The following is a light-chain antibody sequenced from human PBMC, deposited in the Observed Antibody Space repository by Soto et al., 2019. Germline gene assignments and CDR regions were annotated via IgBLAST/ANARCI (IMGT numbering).Light chain of an antibody. V-gene: IGLV8-61*01. CDR3: VLYMGSGIWV. CDR1: SGSVSTSYY. J-gene: IGLJ3*02. CDR2: STS. Sequence: QAVVTQEPSFSVSPGGTVTLTCGLSSGSVSTSYYPSWYHQTPGQAPRTLIYSTSTRSSGVPDRFSGSILGSKAALTITGAQADYESDYYCVLYMGSGIWVFGGGTKLTVL.